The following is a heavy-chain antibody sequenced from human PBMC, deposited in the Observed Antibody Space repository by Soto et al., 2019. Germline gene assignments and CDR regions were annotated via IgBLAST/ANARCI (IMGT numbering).Heavy chain of an antibody. Sequence: SETLSLTCTVSGGSISSYYWSWIRQPPGKGLEWIGYIYYSGSTNYNPSLKSRVTISVDTSKNQFSLKLSSVTAADTAVYYCARDRWDDFWSGYYFDGDAFDIWGQGTMVTVSS. CDR3: ARDRWDDFWSGYYFDGDAFDI. CDR1: GGSISSYY. D-gene: IGHD3-3*01. J-gene: IGHJ3*02. V-gene: IGHV4-59*01. CDR2: IYYSGST.